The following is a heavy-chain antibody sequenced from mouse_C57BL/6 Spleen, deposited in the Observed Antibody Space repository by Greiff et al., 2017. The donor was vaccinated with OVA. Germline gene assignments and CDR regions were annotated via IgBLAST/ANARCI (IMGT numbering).Heavy chain of an antibody. J-gene: IGHJ4*01. V-gene: IGHV1-34*01. D-gene: IGHD2-1*01. Sequence: EVQLQQSGPELVKPGASVKMSCKAFGYIFTDYYMHWVKKSYGKSFEWIGYIYFNNGGNGYNQKFKGKSTLTLDKSSSTAYMELRSLTSEDSAVYYCARGGNSYAMDYWGQGTSVTVSS. CDR3: ARGGNSYAMDY. CDR1: GYIFTDYY. CDR2: IYFNNGGN.